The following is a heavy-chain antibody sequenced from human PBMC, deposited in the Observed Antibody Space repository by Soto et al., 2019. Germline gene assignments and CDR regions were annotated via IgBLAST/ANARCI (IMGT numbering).Heavy chain of an antibody. CDR3: ARHAGNSWKGDYFDY. CDR2: IDPNDSQT. J-gene: IGHJ4*02. Sequence: RGESLKISCQASGYSFSSSLIGWVRQMPGKGLELMGIIDPNDSQTIYSPSFQGQVTISADKSIDTAYLQWSSLKTSDTAMYYCARHAGNSWKGDYFDYWGQGALVTVSS. CDR1: GYSFSSSL. D-gene: IGHD6-13*01. V-gene: IGHV5-51*01.